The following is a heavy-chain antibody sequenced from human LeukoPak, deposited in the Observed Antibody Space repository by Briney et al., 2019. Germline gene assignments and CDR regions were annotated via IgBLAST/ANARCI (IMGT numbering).Heavy chain of an antibody. J-gene: IGHJ3*02. CDR2: IYYSGST. V-gene: IGHV4-59*01. D-gene: IGHD4-23*01. CDR1: GGSISSYY. CDR3: ASSGGNSVTFDI. Sequence: SETLSLTCTVSGGSISSYYWSWIRQPPGKGLEWIGYIYYSGSTNYNPSLKSRVTISVDTSKNQFSLKLSSVTAADMAVYYCASSGGNSVTFDIWGQGTMVTVSS.